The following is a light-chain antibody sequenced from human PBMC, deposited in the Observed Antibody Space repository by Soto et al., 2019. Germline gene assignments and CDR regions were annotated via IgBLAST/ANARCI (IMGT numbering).Light chain of an antibody. CDR1: SSDVGGYDS. J-gene: IGLJ3*02. CDR3: SSYTSSSSRV. Sequence: QSALTQPASVSGSPGQSITISCTGTSSDVGGYDSVSWYQQHPGKAPQLMIFDVSNRPSGVSSRFSGSKSGNTASLSISGLQTEDEAKYYCSSYTSSSSRVFGGGTQLTDL. CDR2: DVS. V-gene: IGLV2-14*03.